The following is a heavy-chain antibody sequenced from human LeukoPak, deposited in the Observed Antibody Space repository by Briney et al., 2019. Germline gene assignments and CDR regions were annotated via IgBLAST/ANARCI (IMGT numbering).Heavy chain of an antibody. V-gene: IGHV4-31*03. Sequence: SQTLSLTCTVSGGSISSGGYYWSWIRQHPGTGLEWIGYIYYSGSTYYNPSLKSRVTISVDTSKNQFSLKLSSVTAADTAVYYCARGTYYYDSSGYVDYWGQGTLVTVSS. CDR1: GGSISSGGYY. CDR2: IYYSGST. D-gene: IGHD3-22*01. J-gene: IGHJ4*02. CDR3: ARGTYYYDSSGYVDY.